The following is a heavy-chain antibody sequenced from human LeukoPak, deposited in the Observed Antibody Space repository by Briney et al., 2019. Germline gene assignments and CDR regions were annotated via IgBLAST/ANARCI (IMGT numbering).Heavy chain of an antibody. Sequence: GESLKISCKGSGYSFTSYWISWVRQMPGKGLEWMGRIDPSDSYTTYSPSFQGHVTISADKSISTAYLQWSSLKASDTAMYYCARLDIVVVVAAPYGIDVWGKGTTVTVSS. CDR1: GYSFTSYW. CDR3: ARLDIVVVVAAPYGIDV. V-gene: IGHV5-10-1*01. CDR2: IDPSDSYT. J-gene: IGHJ6*04. D-gene: IGHD2-15*01.